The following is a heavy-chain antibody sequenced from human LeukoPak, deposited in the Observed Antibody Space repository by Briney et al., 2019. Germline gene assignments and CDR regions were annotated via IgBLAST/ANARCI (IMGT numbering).Heavy chain of an antibody. CDR1: GFTLSNAW. J-gene: IGHJ5*02. D-gene: IGHD3-10*02. CDR3: TTESLYHYDRGYNWLDP. V-gene: IGHV3-15*01. CDR2: IKSKTDGGTT. Sequence: GGSLRLSCAASGFTLSNAWMSWVRQTPGKGLEWVGRIKSKTDGGTTDYAAPVKGRFTISRDDSKNTLYLQLNGLKTEDTAVYYCTTESLYHYDRGYNWLDPWGQGTLVTVSS.